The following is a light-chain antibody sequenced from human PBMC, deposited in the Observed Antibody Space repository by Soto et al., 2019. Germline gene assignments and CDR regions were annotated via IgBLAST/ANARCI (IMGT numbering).Light chain of an antibody. CDR3: RSYTSSSLYV. Sequence: QSVLTQPASVSGSPGQAITISCSGTSSDVGAYNYVSWYQQHPGKAPKLMIYDVTNRPSGVSNRFSGSKSGNTASLTISGLRAEDEADYSCRSYTSSSLYVFGTGTKVT. V-gene: IGLV2-14*01. J-gene: IGLJ1*01. CDR2: DVT. CDR1: SSDVGAYNY.